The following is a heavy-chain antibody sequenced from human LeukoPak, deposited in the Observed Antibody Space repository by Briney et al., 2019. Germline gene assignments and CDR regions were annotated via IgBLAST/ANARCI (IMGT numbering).Heavy chain of an antibody. Sequence: SETLSLTCTVSGGSISNCYWSWIRQPPGKGLEWIGYIYYSGSTNYNPSLKSRVTISVDTSKNQFSLKLSSVTAADTAVYYCARAGVIVATTRNDAFDIWGQGTMVTVSS. CDR1: GGSISNCY. V-gene: IGHV4-59*01. CDR3: ARAGVIVATTRNDAFDI. D-gene: IGHD5-12*01. J-gene: IGHJ3*02. CDR2: IYYSGST.